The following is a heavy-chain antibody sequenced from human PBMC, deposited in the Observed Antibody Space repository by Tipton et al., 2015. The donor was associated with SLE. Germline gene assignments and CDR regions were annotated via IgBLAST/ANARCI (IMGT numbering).Heavy chain of an antibody. D-gene: IGHD2-8*01. J-gene: IGHJ3*02. V-gene: IGHV3-23*01. CDR1: GFTFSDYY. CDR3: AKGRDIPNGHDAFDI. Sequence: SLRLSCAASGFTFSDYYMSWIRQAPGKGLEWVSAISGSGGSTYYADSVKGRFTISRDNSKNTLYLQMNSLRAEDTAVYYCAKGRDIPNGHDAFDIWGQGTMVTVSS. CDR2: ISGSGGST.